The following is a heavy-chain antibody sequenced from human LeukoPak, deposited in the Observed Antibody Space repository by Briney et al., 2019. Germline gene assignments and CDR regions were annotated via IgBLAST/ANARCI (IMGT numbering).Heavy chain of an antibody. V-gene: IGHV1-69*05. CDR1: GGTFSSYA. D-gene: IGHD3-22*01. CDR2: IIPIFGTA. Sequence: EASVKVSCKASGGTFSSYAISWLRQAPGQGLEWIGGIIPIFGTANYAQKFQGRVTITTDESTSTAYMELSSLRSEDTAVYYCARDGWYYYDSSGYYYWGQGTLVTVSS. CDR3: ARDGWYYYDSSGYYY. J-gene: IGHJ4*02.